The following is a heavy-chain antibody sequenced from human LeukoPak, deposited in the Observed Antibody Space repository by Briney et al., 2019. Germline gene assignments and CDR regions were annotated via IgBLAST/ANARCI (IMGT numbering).Heavy chain of an antibody. CDR1: GFTVSSNY. D-gene: IGHD2-15*01. Sequence: GGSLRLSCAASGFTVSSNYMSWVRQAPGNGLEWFSVIYSGGSTYYADSVKGRFTISRDNSKNTLYLQMNSLRAEDTAVYYCARASCSGGSCYAFDIWGQGTMVTVSS. J-gene: IGHJ3*02. CDR2: IYSGGST. CDR3: ARASCSGGSCYAFDI. V-gene: IGHV3-53*01.